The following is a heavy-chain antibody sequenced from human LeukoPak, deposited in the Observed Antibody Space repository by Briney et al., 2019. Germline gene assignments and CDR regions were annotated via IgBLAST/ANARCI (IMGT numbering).Heavy chain of an antibody. Sequence: GGSLRLSCAASGFXFSKYVIRWVRQAPGMGLEWVSGISGRGDSAYYADSVKGRFTIARDNYKNTLYLQMNSLRAEDTAVYYCAKDRGTYYYGSGSYYKGNDAFDIWGQGAMVTVSS. J-gene: IGHJ3*02. D-gene: IGHD3-10*01. V-gene: IGHV3-23*01. CDR2: ISGRGDSA. CDR3: AKDRGTYYYGSGSYYKGNDAFDI. CDR1: GFXFSKYV.